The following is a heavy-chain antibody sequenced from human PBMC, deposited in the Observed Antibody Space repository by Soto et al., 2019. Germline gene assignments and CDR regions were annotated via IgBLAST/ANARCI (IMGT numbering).Heavy chain of an antibody. V-gene: IGHV4-34*01. CDR3: ARGIYDFWSSYDTWFDP. Sequence: SETLSLTCAVYGSSFTGYYWSWIRQPPGKGLEWIGEINHSRNTKYNPSLRSRLTISVDTSKDQLSLKLTSVTAADTAVYYCARGIYDFWSSYDTWFDPWGQGTLVTVS. CDR2: INHSRNT. CDR1: GSSFTGYY. D-gene: IGHD3-3*01. J-gene: IGHJ5*02.